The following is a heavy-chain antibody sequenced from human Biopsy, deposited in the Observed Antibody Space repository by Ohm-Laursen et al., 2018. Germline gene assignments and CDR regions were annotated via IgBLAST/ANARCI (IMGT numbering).Heavy chain of an antibody. CDR3: ATKLTGYFHH. CDR1: GGTFSNYG. Sequence: SSVKVSCKVPGGTFSNYGVNWVRQAPGQGLEWLGGNIPILGTGSYAQKFQDRVTVAADTSTSTATMELRSLRSDDTAVYYCATKLTGYFHHWGQGTLVIVSS. D-gene: IGHD3-9*01. J-gene: IGHJ1*01. V-gene: IGHV1-69*06. CDR2: NIPILGTG.